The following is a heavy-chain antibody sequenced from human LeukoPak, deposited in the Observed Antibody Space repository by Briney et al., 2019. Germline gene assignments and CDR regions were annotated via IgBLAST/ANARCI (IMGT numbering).Heavy chain of an antibody. Sequence: GGSLRLSCAASGFTFSSYAMSWVRQAPGTGLEWVSAISGSGGSTYYADSVKGRFTISRDNSKNTLYLQMNSLRAEDTAVYYCAKGTQLGYCSSTSCYRWSYYFDYWGQGTLVTVSS. D-gene: IGHD2-2*02. CDR2: ISGSGGST. V-gene: IGHV3-23*01. CDR1: GFTFSSYA. CDR3: AKGTQLGYCSSTSCYRWSYYFDY. J-gene: IGHJ4*02.